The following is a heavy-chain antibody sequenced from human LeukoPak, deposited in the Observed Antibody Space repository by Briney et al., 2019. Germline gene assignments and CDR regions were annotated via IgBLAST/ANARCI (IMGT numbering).Heavy chain of an antibody. J-gene: IGHJ4*02. V-gene: IGHV3-48*04. D-gene: IGHD1-1*01. CDR3: ARDPRTVRI. CDR2: ISGNGGVI. Sequence: GGSLRLSCAASGFTFSSYSMTWVRQAPGKGLEWLSYISGNGGVIQYADSVKGRFTISRDNAKNLLYLQMDSLRVEDTAIYYCARDPRTVRIWGQGTLVTVSS. CDR1: GFTFSSYS.